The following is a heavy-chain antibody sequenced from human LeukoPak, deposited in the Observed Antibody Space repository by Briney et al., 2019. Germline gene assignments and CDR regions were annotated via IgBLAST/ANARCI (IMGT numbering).Heavy chain of an antibody. CDR2: IYHSGST. CDR3: ARGHPFDS. J-gene: IGHJ5*01. V-gene: IGHV4-59*01. Sequence: PSETLSLTCTVSGGSISSYLWTWTRQPPGKGLEWIGYIYHSGSTNYNPSLNNRVTISVDTSKNQFSLKLTSVTAADTAVYYCARGHPFDSWGQGTLVTVSS. CDR1: GGSISSYL.